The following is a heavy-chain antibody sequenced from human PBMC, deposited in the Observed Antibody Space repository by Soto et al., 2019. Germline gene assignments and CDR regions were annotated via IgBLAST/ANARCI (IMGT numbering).Heavy chain of an antibody. J-gene: IGHJ4*02. D-gene: IGHD5-12*01. Sequence: ELQLVESGGGLVQPGGSLRLSCAASGFTFSSYSMNWVRQAPGKGLEWVSYISSSSSTIFYADSVKGRFTISRDNAKKSLYLQMNTLKAEDTAVYYCARQVGGEESGYDFICLGDIWGQGTLVTVSS. CDR2: ISSSSSTI. V-gene: IGHV3-48*01. CDR3: ARQVGGEESGYDFICLGDI. CDR1: GFTFSSYS.